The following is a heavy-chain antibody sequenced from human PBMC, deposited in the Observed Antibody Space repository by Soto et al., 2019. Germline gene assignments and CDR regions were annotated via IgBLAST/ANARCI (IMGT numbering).Heavy chain of an antibody. CDR1: GFPFSSNS. Sequence: EVQLVESGGNLAQPGGSLRLSCAASGFPFSSNSVNWVRQAPGKGLEWVSYITGSGTTTRYADTVKGRFTLSRDNAKNSLFLDMNSQTDEDTAVYYCARDLNWAFDHWGRGTLVTVSS. J-gene: IGHJ5*02. CDR2: ITGSGTTT. CDR3: ARDLNWAFDH. D-gene: IGHD1-1*01. V-gene: IGHV3-48*02.